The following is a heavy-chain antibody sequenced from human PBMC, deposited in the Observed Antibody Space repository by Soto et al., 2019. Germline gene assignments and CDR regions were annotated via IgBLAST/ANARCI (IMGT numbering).Heavy chain of an antibody. CDR2: VYPSGIT. CDR3: ARSTPTLGLAL. CDR1: DGCMVCYY. J-gene: IGHJ6*02. D-gene: IGHD2-15*01. Sequence: EPMGLTCTVCDGCMVCYYFGGIRQPPGKGLEWICYVYPSGITNYNPSLESRVTISIDTSKNQFSPKLTSVTAADTAVHYGARSTPTLGLALWGQGTTVTVSS. V-gene: IGHV4-59*01.